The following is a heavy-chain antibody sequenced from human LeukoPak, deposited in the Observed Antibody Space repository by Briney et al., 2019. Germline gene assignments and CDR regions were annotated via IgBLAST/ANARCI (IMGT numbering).Heavy chain of an antibody. Sequence: GSSQRLSCAASGFTFSSYAMHWVRQAPGKGLDLEWVTVLSYDANEYYADSVKGRFTISRDNAKNSLYLQMNSLRAEDTAFYYCAKVSHTGSYYNPLGYWGQGTLVTVSS. CDR1: GFTFSSYA. V-gene: IGHV3-30-3*01. D-gene: IGHD3-10*01. CDR2: LSYDANE. J-gene: IGHJ4*02. CDR3: AKVSHTGSYYNPLGY.